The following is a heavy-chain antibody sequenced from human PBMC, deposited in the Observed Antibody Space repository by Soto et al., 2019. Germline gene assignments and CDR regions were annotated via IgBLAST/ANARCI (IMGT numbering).Heavy chain of an antibody. CDR1: GYTFTSYY. Sequence: ASVNGACKASGYTFTSYYMHWVRQAPGQGLEWMGIINPSGGSTSYAQKFQGRVTMTRDTSTSTVYMELSSLRSEDTAVYYCACAGNDAPPSLFDYRGQRSLVIVSS. D-gene: IGHD1-1*01. J-gene: IGHJ4*02. CDR2: INPSGGST. V-gene: IGHV1-46*01. CDR3: ACAGNDAPPSLFDY.